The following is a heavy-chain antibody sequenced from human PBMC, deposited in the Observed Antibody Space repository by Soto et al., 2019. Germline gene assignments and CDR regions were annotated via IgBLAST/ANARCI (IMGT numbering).Heavy chain of an antibody. CDR2: ISSSSSYI. V-gene: IGHV3-21*01. CDR1: GFTFSSYS. Sequence: PGGSLRLSCAASGFTFSSYSMNWVRQAPGKGLEWVSSISSSSSYIYYADSVKGRFTISRDNAKNSLYLQMNSLRAEDTAVYYCARDNGQYYYDSSGYSSYGMDVWGQGTTVTVAS. CDR3: ARDNGQYYYDSSGYSSYGMDV. J-gene: IGHJ6*02. D-gene: IGHD3-22*01.